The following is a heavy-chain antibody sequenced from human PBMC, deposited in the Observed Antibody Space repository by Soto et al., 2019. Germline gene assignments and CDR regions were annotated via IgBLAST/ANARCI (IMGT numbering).Heavy chain of an antibody. CDR3: ARDDSRSWQPSNYYYYGMDV. Sequence: QVQLVQSGAEVKKPGSSVKVSCKASGGTFSSYTISWVRQAPGQGLEWMGRIIPILGIANYAQKFQGRVTITADKSTSTAYMELSSLRSEDTAVYYCARDDSRSWQPSNYYYYGMDVWGQGTTVTVSS. V-gene: IGHV1-69*08. CDR1: GGTFSSYT. CDR2: IIPILGIA. D-gene: IGHD6-13*01. J-gene: IGHJ6*02.